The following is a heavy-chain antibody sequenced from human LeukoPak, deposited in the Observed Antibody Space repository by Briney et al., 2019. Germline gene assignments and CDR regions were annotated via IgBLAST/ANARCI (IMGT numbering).Heavy chain of an antibody. CDR3: ARTVRGYSYGDFDY. CDR1: RFIFSSYG. D-gene: IGHD5-18*01. CDR2: ICHDDSNK. Sequence: PGGSLRLSCAASRFIFSSYGMHGVRQAPGKGLEWVAVICHDDSNKYYADSVKGRFTIFRDNSNNTLFFQMNSLRAEDTAVYYCARTVRGYSYGDFDYWGQGTLVTVSS. J-gene: IGHJ4*02. V-gene: IGHV3-33*01.